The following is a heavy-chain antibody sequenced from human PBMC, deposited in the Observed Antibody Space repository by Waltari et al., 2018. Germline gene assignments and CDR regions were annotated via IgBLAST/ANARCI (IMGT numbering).Heavy chain of an antibody. CDR1: GYTLTELS. V-gene: IGHV1-24*01. CDR3: ASNQVDYSNYFYFDY. J-gene: IGHJ4*02. D-gene: IGHD4-4*01. CDR2: FDPEDGEI. Sequence: QVHLVQSGAEVRRPGASVKVSCKVSGYTLTELSIHWVRQAPGKGLEWMGGFDPEDGEIIYAQKFQGRVTMTEDTSTDTVYMEMSSLRSEDTAVYYCASNQVDYSNYFYFDYWGQGTLVTVSS.